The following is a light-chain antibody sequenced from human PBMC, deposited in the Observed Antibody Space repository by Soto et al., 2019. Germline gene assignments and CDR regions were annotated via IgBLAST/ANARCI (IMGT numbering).Light chain of an antibody. CDR1: QRISSW. CDR2: DAS. J-gene: IGKJ2*01. Sequence: DIQMTQSPSTLSASVGDRVTITCRAGQRISSWLAWYQQKPGKAPKLLIYDASSLESGVPSRFSGSGSGTEFTRTISSLQPYDFAAYYCQQYNSYLYTCGQGTKLEIK. CDR3: QQYNSYLYT. V-gene: IGKV1-5*01.